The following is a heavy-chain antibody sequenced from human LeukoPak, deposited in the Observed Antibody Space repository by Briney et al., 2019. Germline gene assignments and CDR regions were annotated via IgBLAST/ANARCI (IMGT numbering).Heavy chain of an antibody. Sequence: GGSLRLSCAASGFTFSSYSMSWVRQAPGKGLEWVSSISSSSSYIYYADSVKGRFTISRDNAKNSLYLQMNSLRAEDTAVYYCASQVGSGSYFPGDYWGQGTLVTVSS. V-gene: IGHV3-21*01. CDR2: ISSSSSYI. J-gene: IGHJ4*02. D-gene: IGHD1-26*01. CDR1: GFTFSSYS. CDR3: ASQVGSGSYFPGDY.